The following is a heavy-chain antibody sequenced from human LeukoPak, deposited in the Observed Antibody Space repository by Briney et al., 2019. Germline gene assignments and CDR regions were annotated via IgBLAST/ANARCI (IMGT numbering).Heavy chain of an antibody. D-gene: IGHD3-10*01. Sequence: GGSLRLSCAASGFTFSSYAMTWVRQAPGKGLEWVSSISSSGGSTCYADSVRGRFTISRDNSKNTLYLQMNSLRAEDTAIYYCAKDLVTGSLDYWGQGTLVTVSS. CDR1: GFTFSSYA. V-gene: IGHV3-23*01. CDR2: ISSSGGST. CDR3: AKDLVTGSLDY. J-gene: IGHJ4*02.